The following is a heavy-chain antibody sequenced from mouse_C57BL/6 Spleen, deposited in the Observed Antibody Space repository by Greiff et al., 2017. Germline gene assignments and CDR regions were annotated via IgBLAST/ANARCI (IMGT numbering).Heavy chain of an antibody. CDR3: AREGGYYDYFDV. D-gene: IGHD2-3*01. Sequence: VQLQESGTELVKPGASVKLSCKASGYTFTSYWMHWVKQRPGQGLEWIGNINPSNGGTNYNEKFKSKATLTVDKSSSTAYMQLSSLTSEDSAVYYCAREGGYYDYFDVWGTGTTVTVSS. CDR2: INPSNGGT. J-gene: IGHJ1*03. CDR1: GYTFTSYW. V-gene: IGHV1-53*01.